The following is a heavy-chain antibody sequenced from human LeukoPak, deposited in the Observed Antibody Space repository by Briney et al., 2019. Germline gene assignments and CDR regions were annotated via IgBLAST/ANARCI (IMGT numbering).Heavy chain of an antibody. V-gene: IGHV1-3*01. Sequence: ASVKVSCKASGYTFTSYAMHWVRQAPGQRLEWMGWINAGNGNTKYSQKFQGRVTITRDTSASTAYMELSSLRSEDTAVYYCARDRSSGWSRFDYWGQGTLVTVSS. J-gene: IGHJ4*02. CDR2: INAGNGNT. CDR1: GYTFTSYA. CDR3: ARDRSSGWSRFDY. D-gene: IGHD6-19*01.